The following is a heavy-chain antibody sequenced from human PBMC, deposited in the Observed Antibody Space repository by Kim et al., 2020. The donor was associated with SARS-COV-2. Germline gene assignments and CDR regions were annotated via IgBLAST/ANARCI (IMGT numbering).Heavy chain of an antibody. V-gene: IGHV4-34*01. CDR1: GGSFSGYY. Sequence: SETLSLTCAVYGGSFSGYYWSWIRQPPGKGLEWIGEINHSGSTNYNPSLKSRVTTSVDTSKNQFSLKLSSVTAADTAVYYCARGRFVRSGWFDPWGQGTLVTVSS. D-gene: IGHD3-10*02. J-gene: IGHJ5*02. CDR3: ARGRFVRSGWFDP. CDR2: INHSGST.